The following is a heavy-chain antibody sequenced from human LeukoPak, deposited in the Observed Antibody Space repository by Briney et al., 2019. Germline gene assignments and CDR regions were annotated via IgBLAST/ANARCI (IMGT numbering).Heavy chain of an antibody. D-gene: IGHD1-26*01. V-gene: IGHV4-34*01. J-gene: IGHJ4*02. CDR3: ATMGSGSYFNY. CDR2: INQSGST. Sequence: SETLSLTCGVYGGPFSIYCWNWIRQSPGEGLEWIGEINQSGSTKYNPFLKSRVTISVDTSNNQFSLKLSSVTAADTAVYYCATMGSGSYFNYWGQGSLVTVSS. CDR1: GGPFSIYC.